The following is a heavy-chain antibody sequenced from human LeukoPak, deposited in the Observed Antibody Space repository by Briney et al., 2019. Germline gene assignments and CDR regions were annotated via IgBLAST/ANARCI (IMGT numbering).Heavy chain of an antibody. CDR1: GGYY. CDR3: ARRATVIYYMDV. CDR2: INQSGST. D-gene: IGHD4-17*01. Sequence: PSETLSLTCAVYGGYYCSWIGQPPGKGLEWIGEINQSGSTNYNPSLKSRVTISVDTSKNQFSLKLSSVTAADTAVYYCARRATVIYYMDVWGKGTTVTVSS. V-gene: IGHV4-34*01. J-gene: IGHJ6*03.